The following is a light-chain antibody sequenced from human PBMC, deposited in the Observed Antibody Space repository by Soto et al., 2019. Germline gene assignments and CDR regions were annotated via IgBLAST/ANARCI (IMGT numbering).Light chain of an antibody. V-gene: IGKV3-20*01. CDR3: QQCNDSPLT. CDR2: GAS. J-gene: IGKJ4*01. Sequence: IVLTQSPGTLSLSPGERATLSCMASQSISSSSLAWYQQKPGQAPRLLIYGASSRATGIPDRFSGSGSGADFTLTISRLEPEDFVVYYCQQCNDSPLTFGGGTKVDIK. CDR1: QSISSSS.